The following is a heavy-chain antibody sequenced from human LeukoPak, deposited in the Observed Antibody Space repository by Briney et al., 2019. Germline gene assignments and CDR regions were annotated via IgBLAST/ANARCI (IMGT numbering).Heavy chain of an antibody. CDR3: AKGSYFDSSGYYRDDAFDV. CDR1: EFTFSSYG. J-gene: IGHJ3*01. V-gene: IGHV3-23*01. Sequence: GGSLRLSCAASEFTFSSYGVNWVRQAPGKGLEWVSGISGSGGNTYYADSVKARFTISRDNSKNTLYLQMNSLRAEDTAVYYCAKGSYFDSSGYYRDDAFDVWGHGTMVTVSS. CDR2: ISGSGGNT. D-gene: IGHD3-22*01.